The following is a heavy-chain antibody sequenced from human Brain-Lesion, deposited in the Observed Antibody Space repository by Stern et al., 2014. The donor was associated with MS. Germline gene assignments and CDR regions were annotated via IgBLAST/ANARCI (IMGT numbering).Heavy chain of an antibody. CDR2: MNPYSGNT. CDR1: GYTFSSYD. CDR3: ARAVRNQLLSEY. D-gene: IGHD2-2*01. V-gene: IGHV1-8*02. J-gene: IGHJ4*02. Sequence: VQLVESGAEVKKPGASVKVSCKASGYTFSSYDINWVRQASGHGLEWMGWMNPYSGNTGNGQKFKGRVSMTSDPSISTVYMELTSLTSDDTAVYFCARAVRNQLLSEYWGQGTLVTVSS.